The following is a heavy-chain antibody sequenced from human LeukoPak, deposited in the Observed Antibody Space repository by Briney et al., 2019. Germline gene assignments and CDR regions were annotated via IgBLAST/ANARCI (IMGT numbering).Heavy chain of an antibody. Sequence: GRSLRLSCAASEFIFNNYGMHWVRQAPGKGLEWVAVISYDGRNKFYANSVKGRSTISRDDSKNTLYVQMNSLRPEDTAVYYCAKDGGRYSGSLDSWGQGTLVTVSS. CDR1: EFIFNNYG. V-gene: IGHV3-30*18. J-gene: IGHJ4*02. CDR3: AKDGGRYSGSLDS. D-gene: IGHD1-26*01. CDR2: ISYDGRNK.